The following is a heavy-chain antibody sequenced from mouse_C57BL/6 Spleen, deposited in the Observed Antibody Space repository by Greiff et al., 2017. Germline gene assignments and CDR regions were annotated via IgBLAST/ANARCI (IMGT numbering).Heavy chain of an antibody. CDR3: ARSFYYYGSSYGGAMDY. J-gene: IGHJ4*01. Sequence: EVQLQQSGPELVKPGASVKMSCKASGYTFTDYNMHWVKQSHGKSLEWIGYINPNNGGTSYNQKFKGKATLTVNKSSSTAYMELRSLTSEDSAVYDCARSFYYYGSSYGGAMDYWGQGTSVTVSS. V-gene: IGHV1-22*01. CDR1: GYTFTDYN. D-gene: IGHD1-1*01. CDR2: INPNNGGT.